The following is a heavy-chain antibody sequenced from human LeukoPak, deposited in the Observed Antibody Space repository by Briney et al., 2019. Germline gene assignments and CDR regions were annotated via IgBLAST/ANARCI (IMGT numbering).Heavy chain of an antibody. D-gene: IGHD3-10*01. V-gene: IGHV3-23*01. J-gene: IGHJ6*03. Sequence: PGGSLRLSCAASGFTFSSYAMSWVRQAPGKGLEWVSAISGSGGSTYYADSVKGRFTISRDNSKNSLYLQMNSLRAEDTAVYYCARVYGSGSYPSYYYYMDVWGKGTTVTVSS. CDR1: GFTFSSYA. CDR3: ARVYGSGSYPSYYYYMDV. CDR2: ISGSGGST.